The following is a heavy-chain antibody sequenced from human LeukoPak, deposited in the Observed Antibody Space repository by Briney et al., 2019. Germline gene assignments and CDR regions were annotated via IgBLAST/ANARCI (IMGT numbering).Heavy chain of an antibody. CDR1: GFTFSSKS. D-gene: IGHD2-15*01. CDR3: ARDGGYCSGGSCYTYYYIDV. CDR2: ISSSSSYI. V-gene: IGHV3-21*01. Sequence: GGSLRLSCAASGFTFSSKSMNWVRQAPGKGLEWVSSISSSSSYIYYADSVKGRFTISRDNAKNSLYLQMNSLRAEDTAVYYCARDGGYCSGGSCYTYYYIDVWGKGTTVTVSS. J-gene: IGHJ6*03.